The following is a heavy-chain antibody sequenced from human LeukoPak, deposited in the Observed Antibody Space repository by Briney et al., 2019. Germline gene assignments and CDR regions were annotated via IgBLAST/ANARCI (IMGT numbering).Heavy chain of an antibody. D-gene: IGHD6-19*01. Sequence: SETLSLTCTVSGGSISSSSYYWGWIRQPPGKGLEWIGSIYYSGSTYYNPSLKSRGTISVDTSKNQFSLKLSSVTAADTAVYYCARFSQDSSGWGNGQNDAFDIWGRGTMVTVSS. J-gene: IGHJ3*02. V-gene: IGHV4-39*01. CDR1: GGSISSSSYY. CDR3: ARFSQDSSGWGNGQNDAFDI. CDR2: IYYSGST.